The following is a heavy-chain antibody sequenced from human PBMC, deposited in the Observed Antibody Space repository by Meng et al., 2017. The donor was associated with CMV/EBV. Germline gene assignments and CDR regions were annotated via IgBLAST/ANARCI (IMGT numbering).Heavy chain of an antibody. Sequence: QVQLVQAVAEVKKPVASVKVSCKASGYTFTSYGISWVRQAPGQVLEWMGWISAYNGNTNYAQKLQGRVTMITDTSTSTAYMELRSLRSDDTAVYYCARGGRYYYDSSGYCDYWGQGTLVSVSS. D-gene: IGHD3-22*01. V-gene: IGHV1-18*01. J-gene: IGHJ4*02. CDR1: GYTFTSYG. CDR3: ARGGRYYYDSSGYCDY. CDR2: ISAYNGNT.